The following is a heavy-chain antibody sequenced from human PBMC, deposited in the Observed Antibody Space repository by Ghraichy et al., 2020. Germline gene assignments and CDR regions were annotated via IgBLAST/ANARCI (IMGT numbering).Heavy chain of an antibody. CDR2: IYYSGST. J-gene: IGHJ4*02. CDR3: ARGFTYSSGWYFAY. Sequence: SETLSLTCTVSGGSISSYYWSWIRQPPGKGLEWIGYIYYSGSTNYNPSLKSRVTISVDTSKNQFSLKLSSVTAADTAVYYCARGFTYSSGWYFAYWGQGTLVTVS. CDR1: GGSISSYY. V-gene: IGHV4-59*01. D-gene: IGHD6-19*01.